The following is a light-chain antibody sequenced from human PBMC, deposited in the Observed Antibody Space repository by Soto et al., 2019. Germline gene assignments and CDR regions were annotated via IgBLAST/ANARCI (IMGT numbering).Light chain of an antibody. CDR1: SSDVGGYHY. Sequence: QSALTQPASVSGSPGQSITISCTGTSSDVGGYHYVSWYQQRPGKAPKLMIYDVSNRPSGVSNRFSGYKSGNTASLTISGLQAEDEADYYCSSYTSSSTLVVFGGGTKLTVL. CDR3: SSYTSSSTLVV. CDR2: DVS. J-gene: IGLJ2*01. V-gene: IGLV2-14*01.